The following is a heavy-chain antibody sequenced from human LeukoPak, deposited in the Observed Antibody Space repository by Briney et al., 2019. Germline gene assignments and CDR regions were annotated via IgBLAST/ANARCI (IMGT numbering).Heavy chain of an antibody. J-gene: IGHJ6*02. Sequence: GRSLRLSCAASGFTFSSYGMHWVRQAPGKGLEWVAVISYDGSNKYYADSVKGRFTISRDNSKNTLYLQMNSLRAKDTAVYYCAKNREGSGSYYAARGMDVWGQGTTVTVSS. V-gene: IGHV3-30*18. CDR1: GFTFSSYG. D-gene: IGHD3-10*01. CDR2: ISYDGSNK. CDR3: AKNREGSGSYYAARGMDV.